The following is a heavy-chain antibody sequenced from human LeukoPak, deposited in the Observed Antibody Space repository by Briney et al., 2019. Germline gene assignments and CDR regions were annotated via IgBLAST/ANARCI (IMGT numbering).Heavy chain of an antibody. V-gene: IGHV3-30*02. J-gene: IGHJ4*02. Sequence: PGGSLRLSCAASGFTFSSYGMHWVRQAPCKGLEWVAFIRYDGSNKYYADSVKGRFTISRDNSKNTLYLQMNSLRAEDTAVYYCAKESQHYYYDSSRYFDYWGQGTLVTVSS. D-gene: IGHD3-22*01. CDR1: GFTFSSYG. CDR2: IRYDGSNK. CDR3: AKESQHYYYDSSRYFDY.